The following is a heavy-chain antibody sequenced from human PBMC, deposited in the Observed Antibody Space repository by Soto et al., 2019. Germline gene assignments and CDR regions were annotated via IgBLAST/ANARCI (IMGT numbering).Heavy chain of an antibody. Sequence: SETLSLTCDISGDSVSSNTAGWNWIRQSPSRGLEWLGRTYYRSKWYNDYAVSVKSRITINPDTSKNQFSLQLNSVTPDDTAVYYCARWKNWLDPWGQGTLVTVSS. CDR1: GDSVSSNTAG. CDR3: ARWKNWLDP. V-gene: IGHV6-1*01. CDR2: TYYRSKWYN. J-gene: IGHJ5*02. D-gene: IGHD1-1*01.